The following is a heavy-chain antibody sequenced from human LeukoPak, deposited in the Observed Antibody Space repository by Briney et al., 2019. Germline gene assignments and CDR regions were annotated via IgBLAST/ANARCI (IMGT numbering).Heavy chain of an antibody. D-gene: IGHD1-14*01. CDR3: ARDLTKHWYFDL. CDR1: GGTFSSYA. V-gene: IGHV1-69*05. CDR2: IIPIFGTA. J-gene: IGHJ2*01. Sequence: SVKVSCKASGGTFSSYAISWVRQAPGQGLEWMGRIIPIFGTANYAQKFQGRVTITTDESTSTAYMELSSLRSEDTAVYYCARDLTKHWYFDLWGRGTLVTVSS.